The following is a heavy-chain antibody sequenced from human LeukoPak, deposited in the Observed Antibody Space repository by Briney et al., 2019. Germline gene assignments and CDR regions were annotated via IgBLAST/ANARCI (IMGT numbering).Heavy chain of an antibody. D-gene: IGHD3-16*01. CDR2: ISGRSTYE. V-gene: IGHV3-21*01. CDR3: ARSGGRRGFNDAFDI. Sequence: GGSLRLSCAASGFTFSSYAMSWVRQAPGKGLEWVSSISGRSTYEYYADSLKGRFTISRDNAKNSLHLEMNSLRAEDTAVYYCARSGGRRGFNDAFDIWGQGTMVTVSS. J-gene: IGHJ3*02. CDR1: GFTFSSYA.